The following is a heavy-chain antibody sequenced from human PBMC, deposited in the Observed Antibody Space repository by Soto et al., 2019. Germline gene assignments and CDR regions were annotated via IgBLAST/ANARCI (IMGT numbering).Heavy chain of an antibody. CDR3: ARDLGTRYDPGDY. CDR1: GDTFTIFA. Sequence: QVQLVQSGAEVKKPGSSVKVSCKASGDTFTIFAISWVRQAPGQGLEWMGGIIPTIGTTNYAQRFQGRITITGDESTGTAYMELGSLKSEETAVYFCARDLGTRYDPGDYWGQGTLVTVSS. D-gene: IGHD5-12*01. CDR2: IIPTIGTT. V-gene: IGHV1-69*12. J-gene: IGHJ4*02.